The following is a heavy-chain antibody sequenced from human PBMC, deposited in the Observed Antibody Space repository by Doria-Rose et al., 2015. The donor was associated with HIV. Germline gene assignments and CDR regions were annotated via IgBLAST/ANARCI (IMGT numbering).Heavy chain of an antibody. J-gene: IGHJ4*02. V-gene: IGHV2-26*01. D-gene: IGHD6-13*01. CDR2: IFSDDER. CDR1: GVSLSSPGMG. CDR3: ARIKSSRWYHKYYFDC. Sequence: QITLKESGPVLVKPTETLTLTCTVSGVSLSSPGMGVSWIRQPPGKAVEWLANIFSDDERAYKSSLKSRLTISSGTSKSQVVLTMTDMDPVDTATYYCARIKSSRWYHKYYFDCWGQGTLVIVSA.